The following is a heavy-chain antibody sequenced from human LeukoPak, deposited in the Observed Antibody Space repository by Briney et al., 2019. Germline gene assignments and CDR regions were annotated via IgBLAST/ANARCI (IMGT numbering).Heavy chain of an antibody. Sequence: GGSLRLSCAASGFTFSDYEMNWVRQAPGKGLEWVAVISYDGSNKYYADSVKGRFTISRDNSKNTLYLQMNSLRAEDTAVYYCAKRLYDYVWGSYSYLDYWGQGTLVTVSS. D-gene: IGHD3-16*01. J-gene: IGHJ4*02. CDR2: ISYDGSNK. CDR3: AKRLYDYVWGSYSYLDY. V-gene: IGHV3-30*18. CDR1: GFTFSDYE.